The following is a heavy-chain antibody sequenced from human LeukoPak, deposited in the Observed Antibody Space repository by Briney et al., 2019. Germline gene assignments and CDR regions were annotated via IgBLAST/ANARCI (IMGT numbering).Heavy chain of an antibody. D-gene: IGHD1-1*01. CDR1: EFMFSDYW. CDR3: ATYDNWVAGDV. V-gene: IGHV3-7*01. J-gene: IGHJ6*02. Sequence: GGSLRLSCAASEFMFSDYWMSWVRQAPGKGPEWEASINKDGSEEYYADSVKGRFTVSRDNAKNSLFLQMNNLRVEDTAIYYCATYDNWVAGDVWGQGTTVSVSS. CDR2: INKDGSEE.